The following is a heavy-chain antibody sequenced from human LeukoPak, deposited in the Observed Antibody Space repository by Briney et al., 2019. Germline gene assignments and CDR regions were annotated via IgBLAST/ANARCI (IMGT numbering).Heavy chain of an antibody. V-gene: IGHV3-64*02. CDR3: AGVFRGVITGSPDY. CDR2: INSNGGST. J-gene: IGHJ4*02. Sequence: GGSLRLSCAASGFVFSNYAMHWVRQAPGKGLEYVSAINSNGGSTYYVDSVKGRFTVSRDNSKSTMYLQMGSLRAEDMAVYYCAGVFRGVITGSPDYWGQGTLVTVSS. D-gene: IGHD3-10*01. CDR1: GFVFSNYA.